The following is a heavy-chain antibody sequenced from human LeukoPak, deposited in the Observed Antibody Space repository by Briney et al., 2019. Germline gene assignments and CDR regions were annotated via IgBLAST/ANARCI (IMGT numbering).Heavy chain of an antibody. CDR3: AAVGVYYDSSGYAFDY. J-gene: IGHJ4*02. CDR2: IVVGSGNT. V-gene: IGHV1-58*02. CDR1: GFTFTSSA. Sequence: ASVKVSCKASGFTFTSSAMQWVRQARGQRLEWIGWIVVGSGNTNYAQKFQERVTITRDMSTSTAYMELSSLRSEDTAVYYCAAVGVYYDSSGYAFDYWGQGTLVTVSS. D-gene: IGHD3-22*01.